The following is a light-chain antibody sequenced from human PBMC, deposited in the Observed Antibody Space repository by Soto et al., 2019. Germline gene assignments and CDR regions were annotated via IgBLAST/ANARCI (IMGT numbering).Light chain of an antibody. CDR3: QHYGDSPRT. CDR1: QSVSSSY. V-gene: IGKV3-20*01. J-gene: IGKJ1*01. Sequence: EIVLTQSPGTLSLSPGERATLSCRARQSVSSSYLAWYQQKPGQAPRLLIYGASSRATGIPDRFSGSGSGTDFTLTISRLEPEDFAVYYCQHYGDSPRTFGQGTKVEIK. CDR2: GAS.